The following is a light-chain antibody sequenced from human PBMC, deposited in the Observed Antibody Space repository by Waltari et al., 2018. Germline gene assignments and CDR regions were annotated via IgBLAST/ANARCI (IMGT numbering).Light chain of an antibody. J-gene: IGKJ1*01. V-gene: IGKV3-15*01. CDR1: QSVGTN. Sequence: DIVMTQSPATLSVPPGESATLSCRASQSVGTNLAWYQQRPGQAPRLLLYGASSRATGIPARFSGSGSGTDFTLTINSLQPEDFALYYCQQYHNWPPWAFGQGTKVEIK. CDR2: GAS. CDR3: QQYHNWPPWA.